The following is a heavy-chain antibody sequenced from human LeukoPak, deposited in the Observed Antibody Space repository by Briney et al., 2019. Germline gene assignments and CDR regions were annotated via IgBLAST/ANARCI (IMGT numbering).Heavy chain of an antibody. CDR2: ISGSGGST. CDR1: GFTFSSYA. J-gene: IGHJ4*02. CDR3: AREWYDILRN. V-gene: IGHV3-23*01. Sequence: GGSLRLSCAASGFTFSSYAMSWVSHAPGKGLEWVSAISGSGGSTYYADSVKGRFTISRDNSKNTLCLQMNSLRAEDTAVYYCAREWYDILRNWGQGTLVTVSS. D-gene: IGHD3-9*01.